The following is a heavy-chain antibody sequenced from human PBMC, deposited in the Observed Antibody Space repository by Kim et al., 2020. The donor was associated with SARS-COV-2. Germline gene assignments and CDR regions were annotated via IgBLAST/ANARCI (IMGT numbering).Heavy chain of an antibody. V-gene: IGHV1-2*02. J-gene: IGHJ4*02. CDR1: GYTFTGYY. CDR2: INPNSGGT. Sequence: ASVKVSCKASGYTFTGYYMHWVRQAPGQGLEWMGWINPNSGGTNYAQKFQGRVALTTATSISTAYMELSRLRSDDTAVYYCARDLGWGDLFYLEDWGQGNLVTVSS. D-gene: IGHD3-16*01. CDR3: ARDLGWGDLFYLED.